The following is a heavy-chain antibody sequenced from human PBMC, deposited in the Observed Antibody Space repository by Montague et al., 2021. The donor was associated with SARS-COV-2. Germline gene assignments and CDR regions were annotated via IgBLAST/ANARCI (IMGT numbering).Heavy chain of an antibody. CDR2: IYDSGST. Sequence: SETLSLTSILSGSSVRSYYWSWIRQPPGKGLEWIGYIYDSGSTNYNPSLKSRVTISVDTSKNQFSLKLSSVTAADTAVYYCARENTVTTFGGPYYIDSWGQGTRGTVSA. CDR3: ARENTVTTFGGPYYIDS. CDR1: GSSVRSYY. V-gene: IGHV4-59*02. J-gene: IGHJ4*02. D-gene: IGHD4-17*01.